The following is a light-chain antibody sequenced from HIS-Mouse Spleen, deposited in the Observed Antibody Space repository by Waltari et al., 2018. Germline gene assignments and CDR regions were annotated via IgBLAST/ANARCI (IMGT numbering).Light chain of an antibody. CDR2: DVS. V-gene: IGLV2-14*03. CDR1: SSDVGGYNY. Sequence: QSALTQPASVSGSPGQSITIPCTATSSDVGGYNYVSWYQQHPGKAPKLMIYDVSNRPSGVSNRFSGSKSGNTASLTISGLQAEDEADYYCSSYTSSSTLVFGTGTKVTVL. CDR3: SSYTSSSTLV. J-gene: IGLJ1*01.